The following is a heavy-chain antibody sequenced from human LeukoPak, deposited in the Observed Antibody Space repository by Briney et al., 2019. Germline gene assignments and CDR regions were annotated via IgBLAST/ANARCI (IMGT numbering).Heavy chain of an antibody. Sequence: GGSLRLSCAASGFTFSSYSMNWVRQAPGKGLEWVSSISSSSSYIYYADSVKGRFTISRDNAKNSLYLQMNSLRAEDTAVYYCARDYYDSSGYYYGHYYGMDVWGQGTTVTVSS. J-gene: IGHJ6*02. CDR2: ISSSSSYI. CDR1: GFTFSSYS. V-gene: IGHV3-21*04. D-gene: IGHD3-22*01. CDR3: ARDYYDSSGYYYGHYYGMDV.